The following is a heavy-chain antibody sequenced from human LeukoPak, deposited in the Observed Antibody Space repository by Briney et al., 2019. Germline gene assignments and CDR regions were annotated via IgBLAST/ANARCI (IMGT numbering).Heavy chain of an antibody. CDR1: GFTFSSYG. J-gene: IGHJ3*02. CDR2: IRYDGSNK. D-gene: IGHD3-22*01. Sequence: GGSLRFSCAASGFTFSSYGMHWVRQAPGKGLEWVAFIRYDGSNKYYADSVKGRFTISRDNSKNTLYLQMNSLRAEDTAVYYCAKFSLEAVIRADDAFDIWGQGTMVTVSP. V-gene: IGHV3-30*02. CDR3: AKFSLEAVIRADDAFDI.